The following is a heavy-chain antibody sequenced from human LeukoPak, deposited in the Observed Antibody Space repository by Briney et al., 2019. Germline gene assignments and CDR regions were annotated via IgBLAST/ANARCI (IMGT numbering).Heavy chain of an antibody. D-gene: IGHD3-22*01. CDR2: INPRSGST. J-gene: IGHJ4*02. CDR3: GRDGLYDSSGYYGGFPRARPGTLDY. CDR1: GYTFTSYY. V-gene: IGHV1-46*01. Sequence: GASVKVSCKALGYTFTSYYMHWVRHTPGQRVVWMGIINPRSGSTQYAEKFQGRVTMTRETSTGTVYMELSSLRSEDTAVYYCGRDGLYDSSGYYGGFPRARPGTLDYWGQGNLVTVSS.